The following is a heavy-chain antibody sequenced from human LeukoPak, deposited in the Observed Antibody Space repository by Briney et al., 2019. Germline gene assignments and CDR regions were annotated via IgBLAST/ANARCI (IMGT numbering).Heavy chain of an antibody. CDR2: IYYSRTT. D-gene: IGHD3-22*01. Sequence: SETLSLTCTVSGGFISSYYWSWIRQPPGKGLEWIGYIYYSRTTEYNPSLKSRVTISADTSKNQFSLKLNSVTAADTAVYYCARFQYDSSGYYPDYWGQGTLVTVSS. CDR1: GGFISSYY. V-gene: IGHV4-59*01. CDR3: ARFQYDSSGYYPDY. J-gene: IGHJ4*02.